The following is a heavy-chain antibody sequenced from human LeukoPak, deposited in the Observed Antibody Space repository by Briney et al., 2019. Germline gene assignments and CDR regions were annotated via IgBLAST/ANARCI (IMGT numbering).Heavy chain of an antibody. CDR2: IYYSGST. Sequence: SETLSLTCTVSDGSISSSSYYWDWIRQPPGKGLEWIGSIYYSGSTYYNPSLKSRVTISVDTSKNQFSLKLSSVTAADTAVYYCASLRDSSSWYWFDPWGQGTLVTVSS. CDR1: DGSISSSSYY. D-gene: IGHD6-13*01. J-gene: IGHJ5*02. CDR3: ASLRDSSSWYWFDP. V-gene: IGHV4-39*01.